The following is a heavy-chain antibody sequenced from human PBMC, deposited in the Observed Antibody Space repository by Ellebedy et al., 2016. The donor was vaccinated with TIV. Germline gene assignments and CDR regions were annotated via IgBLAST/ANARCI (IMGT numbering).Heavy chain of an antibody. CDR3: AREPLTWIQLWSSHY. Sequence: PGGSLRLSCAASGFTFRTYSMTWVRQAPGKGLEWVSSISSDSDINYADSVRGRFTISRDNAQNTLYLHMNSLRAEDTALYFCAREPLTWIQLWSSHYWGQGTLVTVSS. V-gene: IGHV3-21*01. D-gene: IGHD5-18*01. CDR1: GFTFRTYS. CDR2: ISSDSDI. J-gene: IGHJ4*02.